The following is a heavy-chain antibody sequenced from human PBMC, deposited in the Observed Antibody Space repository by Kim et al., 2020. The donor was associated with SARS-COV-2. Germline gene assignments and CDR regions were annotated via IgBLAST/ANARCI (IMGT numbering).Heavy chain of an antibody. V-gene: IGHV4-59*01. Sequence: SETLSLTCTVSGGSTSSYYWSWIRQPPGKGLEWIGYIYYSGSTNYNPSLKSRVTISVDTSKNQFSLKPSSVTAADTAVNYCARDTPQQLGGEAAFDSWGQGTMVTDSS. D-gene: IGHD6-13*01. J-gene: IGHJ3*02. CDR2: IYYSGST. CDR1: GGSTSSYY. CDR3: ARDTPQQLGGEAAFDS.